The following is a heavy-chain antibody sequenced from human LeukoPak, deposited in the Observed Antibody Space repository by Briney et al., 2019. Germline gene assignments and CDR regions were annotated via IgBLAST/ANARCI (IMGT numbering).Heavy chain of an antibody. CDR3: AKDARRSSGWYFFDH. Sequence: GGSLRLSCVTSGFTFSNLAMGWVRQAPGKGLEWVSVISDSGGTTYYADSVKGRFTISRDNSRNTLYLQMNSLRVEDTAVYYCAKDARRSSGWYFFDHWGQGTLVTVSS. CDR1: GFTFSNLA. V-gene: IGHV3-23*01. D-gene: IGHD6-19*01. J-gene: IGHJ4*02. CDR2: ISDSGGTT.